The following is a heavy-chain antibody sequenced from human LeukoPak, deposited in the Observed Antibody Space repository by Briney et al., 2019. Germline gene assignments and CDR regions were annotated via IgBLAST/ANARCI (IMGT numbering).Heavy chain of an antibody. D-gene: IGHD3-22*01. J-gene: IGHJ4*02. CDR1: GFTFSSYA. V-gene: IGHV3-23*01. Sequence: GGSLRLSCAASGFTFSSYAMSWVRQAPGKGLEWVSAISGSGGRTYYADSVKGRFTISRDNSKNTLYLQMDSLRAEDTAVYYCAKGQGSGFLWAFDSWGQGNPVTVSS. CDR2: ISGSGGRT. CDR3: AKGQGSGFLWAFDS.